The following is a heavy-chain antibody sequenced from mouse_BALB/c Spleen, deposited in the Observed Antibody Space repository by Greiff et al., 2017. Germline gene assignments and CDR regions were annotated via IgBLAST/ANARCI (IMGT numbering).Heavy chain of an antibody. J-gene: IGHJ3*01. V-gene: IGHV3-2*02. D-gene: IGHD1-1*01. CDR2: ISYSGST. CDR3: ARWDYYGSSGGWFAY. Sequence: EVKLMESGPGLVKPSQSLSLTCTVTGYSINSDYAWNWIRQFPGNKLEWMGYISYSGSTSYNPSLKSRISITRDTSKNQFFLQLNSVTTEDTATYYCARWDYYGSSGGWFAYWGQGTLVTVSA. CDR1: GYSINSDYA.